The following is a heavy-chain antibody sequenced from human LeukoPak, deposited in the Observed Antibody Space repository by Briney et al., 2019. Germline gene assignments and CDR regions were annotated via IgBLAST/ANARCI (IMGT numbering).Heavy chain of an antibody. Sequence: SQTLSLTCTVSGGSISSGSYYWSWIRQPAGKGLEWIGRIYTSGSTNYNPSLKSRVTISVDTSSNQFSLKLSSVTAADTAVYYCARTSVGYSSSWYGQWEAFDIWGQGTMVTVSS. CDR2: IYTSGST. CDR3: ARTSVGYSSSWYGQWEAFDI. CDR1: GGSISSGSYY. J-gene: IGHJ3*02. V-gene: IGHV4-61*02. D-gene: IGHD6-13*01.